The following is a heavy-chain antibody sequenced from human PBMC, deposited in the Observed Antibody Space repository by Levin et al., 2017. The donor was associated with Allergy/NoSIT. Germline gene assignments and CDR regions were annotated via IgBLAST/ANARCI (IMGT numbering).Heavy chain of an antibody. CDR2: IYRSGST. J-gene: IGHJ4*02. CDR1: GGSIDSTNY. Sequence: TLSLTCAVSGGSIDSTNYWSWVRQPPGKGLEWIGEIYRSGSTNYNPSLKSRVTLSVDKSKNQFSLNLSSVTAADTAVYYCARAYSSGWGRGDYFEYWGQGTLVTVSS. V-gene: IGHV4-4*02. D-gene: IGHD6-19*01. CDR3: ARAYSSGWGRGDYFEY.